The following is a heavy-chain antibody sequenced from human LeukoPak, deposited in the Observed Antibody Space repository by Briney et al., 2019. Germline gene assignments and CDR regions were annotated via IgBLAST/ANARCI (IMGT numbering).Heavy chain of an antibody. Sequence: SETLSLTCTVSGGSISSGGYYWSWIRQHPGKGLEWIGYIYYSGSTYYNPSLKSRVTISVDTSKNQFSLKLSSVTAADTAVYYCARESVYYDSSGTRFDIWGQGTMVTVSS. V-gene: IGHV4-31*03. J-gene: IGHJ3*02. CDR2: IYYSGST. CDR3: ARESVYYDSSGTRFDI. D-gene: IGHD3-22*01. CDR1: GGSISSGGYY.